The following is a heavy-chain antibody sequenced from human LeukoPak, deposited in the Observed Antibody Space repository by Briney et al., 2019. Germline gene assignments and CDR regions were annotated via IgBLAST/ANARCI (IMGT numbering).Heavy chain of an antibody. CDR3: ARTRDGPFEY. D-gene: IGHD5-24*01. CDR1: GFTFSSYE. CDR2: ISNSGSSI. Sequence: KAGGSLRLSCAASGFTFSSYEMNWVRQGPGKGLEWLSHISNSGSSIQYADSVKGRFTISRDNAKNSLYLQMNSLRAEDTAVYHCARTRDGPFEYWGQGTLVTVSS. V-gene: IGHV3-48*03. J-gene: IGHJ4*02.